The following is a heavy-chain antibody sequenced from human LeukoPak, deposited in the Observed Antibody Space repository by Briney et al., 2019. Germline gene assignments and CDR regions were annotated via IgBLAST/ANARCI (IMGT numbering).Heavy chain of an antibody. V-gene: IGHV3-20*04. CDR2: ILWSGGST. D-gene: IGHD3-10*01. Sequence: GGSLRLSCAASGFTFSDYYMSWIRQAPGKGLEWVSGILWSGGSTGYADSVKGRFTISRDNAKNSLYLQMNSLRAEDTALYYCARDDYGSGSWNDYWGQGTLVTVSS. CDR1: GFTFSDYY. CDR3: ARDDYGSGSWNDY. J-gene: IGHJ4*02.